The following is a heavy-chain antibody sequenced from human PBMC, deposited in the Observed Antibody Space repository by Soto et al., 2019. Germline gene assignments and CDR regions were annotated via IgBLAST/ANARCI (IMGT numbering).Heavy chain of an antibody. D-gene: IGHD3-10*01. CDR1: GFNFNDHG. J-gene: IGHJ6*03. V-gene: IGHV3-9*01. Sequence: EVQLVESGGGLVQPGRSLRLSCIASGFNFNDHGMHWVRQAPGKGLEWVSGITWHSDGMGYADAVKGRFTISRDNAKKSLYLQMNSLSVEDTALYYCAKEDAGFSGDMDVWGKGTTVTVSS. CDR2: ITWHSDGM. CDR3: AKEDAGFSGDMDV.